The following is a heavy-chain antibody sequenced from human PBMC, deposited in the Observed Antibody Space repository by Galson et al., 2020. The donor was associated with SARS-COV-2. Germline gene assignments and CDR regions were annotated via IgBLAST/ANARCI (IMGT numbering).Heavy chain of an antibody. CDR1: GFTFDDYA. D-gene: IGHD3-22*01. J-gene: IGHJ5*02. CDR2: ISWNTANK. CDR3: VKGSQGYYGGSGRGDWFDP. Sequence: GGSLRLSCAASGFTFDDYAMHWVRQAPGKGLGRVSSISWNTANKGYGGSVKGRFTISSDNATNSLYLQMNSLRPEDTALYYCVKGSQGYYGGSGRGDWFDPWGQGSLVTVSS. V-gene: IGHV3-9*01.